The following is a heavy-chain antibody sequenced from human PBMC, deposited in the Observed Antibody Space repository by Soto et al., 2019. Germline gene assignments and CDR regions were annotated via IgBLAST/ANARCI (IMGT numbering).Heavy chain of an antibody. D-gene: IGHD6-6*01. Sequence: QVQLVQSGAEVKKPGSSVKVSCKASGGTFSSYAISWVRQAPGQGLEWMGGIIPIFGIANYAQKFQGRVTITADESTSTAYMELSSLRSEDTAVYYCARDRVAAPPYYYYGMDVWGQGTTVTVSS. CDR1: GGTFSSYA. CDR2: IIPIFGIA. CDR3: ARDRVAAPPYYYYGMDV. V-gene: IGHV1-69*01. J-gene: IGHJ6*02.